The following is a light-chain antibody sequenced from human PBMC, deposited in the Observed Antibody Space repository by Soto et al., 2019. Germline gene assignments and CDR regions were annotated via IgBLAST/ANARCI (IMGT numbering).Light chain of an antibody. CDR1: QSLLHSNGYNY. CDR2: LGS. CDR3: MQALQTPQVT. Sequence: DIVMTQSPLSLPVTPGEPASISCRSSQSLLHSNGYNYLDWYLQKPGQSPQLLIYLGSNRASGVPDRFSGSGSGTAFTLKISRVEAEDVGVYYCMQALQTPQVTFGGGTKVEIK. J-gene: IGKJ4*01. V-gene: IGKV2-28*01.